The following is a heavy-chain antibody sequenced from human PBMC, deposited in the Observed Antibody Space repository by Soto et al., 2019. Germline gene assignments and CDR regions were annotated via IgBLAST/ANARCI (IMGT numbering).Heavy chain of an antibody. D-gene: IGHD3-16*01. CDR2: IIPFFGTA. J-gene: IGHJ4*02. V-gene: IGHV1-69*13. CDR3: ARTAPMDAGDKYYYDF. CDR1: GYTFISFY. Sequence: SVKVSCKASGYTFISFYLHWVRQAPGQGLEWMGGIIPFFGTAEYSQKFEDRITITADESTNTVYMDLRSLTSEDTAIYYCARTAPMDAGDKYYYDFWGQGALVTVSS.